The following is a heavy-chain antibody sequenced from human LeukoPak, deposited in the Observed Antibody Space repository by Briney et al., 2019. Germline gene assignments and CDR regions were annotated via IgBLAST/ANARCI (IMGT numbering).Heavy chain of an antibody. V-gene: IGHV4-4*07. Sequence: KTSETLSLTCTVSGGSISSYYWSWIRQPAGKGLEWIGRIYTSGSTNYNPSLKSRVTMSVDTSKNQFSLKLSSVTAADTAVYYCARDTAPSFTYYDFWSGYYTADAFDIWGQGTMVTVSS. CDR3: ARDTAPSFTYYDFWSGYYTADAFDI. CDR2: IYTSGST. J-gene: IGHJ3*02. D-gene: IGHD3-3*01. CDR1: GGSISSYY.